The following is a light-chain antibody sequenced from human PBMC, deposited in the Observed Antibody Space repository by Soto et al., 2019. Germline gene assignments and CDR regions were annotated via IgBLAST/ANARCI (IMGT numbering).Light chain of an antibody. CDR3: QQIYSTPLT. Sequence: VTISCRASQGISSYLAWYQQKPGKAPELLIYAASSLQSGVPSRFSGRGSGTDFTLTISSLQPEDFATYYCQQIYSTPLTFGGGTKG. J-gene: IGKJ4*01. CDR1: QGISSY. CDR2: AAS. V-gene: IGKV1-39*01.